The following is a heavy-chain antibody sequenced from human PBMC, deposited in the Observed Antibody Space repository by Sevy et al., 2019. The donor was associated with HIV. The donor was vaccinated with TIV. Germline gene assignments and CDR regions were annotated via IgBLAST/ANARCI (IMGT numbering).Heavy chain of an antibody. J-gene: IGHJ5*02. Sequence: ASVKVSCKASGYTFSNYGISWVRQAPGQGLEWMGWISPFNNKTNYALKFQGRVSLTSDTSATTAYMEVTSLRSDDTAVYYCARDRVHDWGEGWFDPWGQGTLVTVSS. CDR3: ARDRVHDWGEGWFDP. D-gene: IGHD2-21*01. CDR1: GYTFSNYG. V-gene: IGHV1-18*01. CDR2: ISPFNNKT.